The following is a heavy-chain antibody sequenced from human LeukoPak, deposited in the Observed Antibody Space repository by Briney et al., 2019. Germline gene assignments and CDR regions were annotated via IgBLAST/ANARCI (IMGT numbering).Heavy chain of an antibody. Sequence: GKSLRLSCATSGFTFRNYVMHWVRQAPGKGLEWVAVISYDGTNKYYADSVKGRFTISRDNSKNTLYLQMNSLRAEDTAVYYCARRTLRAVADYWGQGTLVTVSS. CDR3: ARRTLRAVADY. D-gene: IGHD6-19*01. V-gene: IGHV3-30*19. CDR2: ISYDGTNK. CDR1: GFTFRNYV. J-gene: IGHJ4*02.